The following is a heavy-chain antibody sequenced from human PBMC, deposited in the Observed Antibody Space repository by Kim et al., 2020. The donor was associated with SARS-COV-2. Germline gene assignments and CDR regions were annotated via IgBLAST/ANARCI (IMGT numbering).Heavy chain of an antibody. CDR2: IVVGSGNT. J-gene: IGHJ6*02. D-gene: IGHD3-10*01. Sequence: SVKVSCKASGFTFTSSAVQWVRQARGQRLEWIGWIVVGSGNTNYAQKFQERVTITRDMSTSTAYMELSSLRSEDTAVYYCAADLGEVRGERTYYYGMDVWGQGTTVTVSS. V-gene: IGHV1-58*01. CDR3: AADLGEVRGERTYYYGMDV. CDR1: GFTFTSSA.